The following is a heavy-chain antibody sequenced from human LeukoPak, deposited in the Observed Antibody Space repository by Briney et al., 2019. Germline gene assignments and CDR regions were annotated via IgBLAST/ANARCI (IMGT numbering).Heavy chain of an antibody. CDR2: ICAIGGTT. V-gene: IGHV3-23*01. Sequence: GGSLRLSCAASGFTFSSYAMSWVRQAPGKGLGWVSGICAIGGTTYYADFVKGRFTISRDNSKNTLYLQMNSLRLEDTAVYYCAKNRGGSCYDGSDYWGQGTLVTVSS. D-gene: IGHD2-15*01. CDR1: GFTFSSYA. CDR3: AKNRGGSCYDGSDY. J-gene: IGHJ4*02.